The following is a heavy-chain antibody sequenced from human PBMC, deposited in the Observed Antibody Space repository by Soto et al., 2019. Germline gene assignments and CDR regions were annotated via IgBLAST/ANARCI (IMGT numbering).Heavy chain of an antibody. CDR2: ISGSGGST. V-gene: IGHV3-23*01. J-gene: IGHJ3*02. Sequence: PGGSLRLSCAASGFTFSSYAMSWVRQAPGKGLEWVSAISGSGGSTYYADSVKGRFTISRDNSKNTLYLQMNSLRAEDTAVYYFAKVYSSGWYKAIDIRTQDTIVTVS. D-gene: IGHD6-19*01. CDR1: GFTFSSYA. CDR3: AKVYSSGWYKAIDI.